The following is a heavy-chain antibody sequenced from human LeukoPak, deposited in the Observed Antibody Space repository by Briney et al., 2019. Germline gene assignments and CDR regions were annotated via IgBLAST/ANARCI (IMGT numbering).Heavy chain of an antibody. D-gene: IGHD2-2*02. CDR2: INWNGGST. CDR1: GFTFDGYG. CDR3: ARAEVVPAAIGVNWFDP. Sequence: GGSLRLSCAASGFTFDGYGMSWVRQAPGKGLEWVSGINWNGGSTGYADSVKGRFTISRDNAKNSLYLQMNSLRAEDTALYYCARAEVVPAAIGVNWFDPWGQGTLVTVSS. J-gene: IGHJ5*02. V-gene: IGHV3-20*04.